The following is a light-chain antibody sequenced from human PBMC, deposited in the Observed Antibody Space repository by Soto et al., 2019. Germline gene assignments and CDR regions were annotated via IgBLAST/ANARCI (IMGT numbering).Light chain of an antibody. CDR1: QSVSSY. V-gene: IGKV3-11*01. J-gene: IGKJ4*01. CDR2: DAS. Sequence: EIVLTQSPATLSLSPGARATLSCRASQSVSSYLAWYQQRPGQAPRLLIYDASNRATGIPARFSGSGSGTDFTLTIGSLESEGSAVYYCQQRSNWPLTFGGGTKVEI. CDR3: QQRSNWPLT.